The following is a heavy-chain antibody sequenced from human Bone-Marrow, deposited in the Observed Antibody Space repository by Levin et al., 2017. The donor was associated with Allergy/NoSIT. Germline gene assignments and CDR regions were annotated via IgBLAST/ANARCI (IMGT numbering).Heavy chain of an antibody. Sequence: QPGGSLRLSCAASGFTFSSYWMHWVRQAPGKGLVWVSRINSDGSSTSYADSVKGRFTISRDNAKNTLYLQMNSLRAEDTAVYYCATNTVVTRRVYAFDIWGQGTMVTVSS. CDR3: ATNTVVTRRVYAFDI. CDR1: GFTFSSYW. J-gene: IGHJ3*02. V-gene: IGHV3-74*01. D-gene: IGHD4-23*01. CDR2: INSDGSST.